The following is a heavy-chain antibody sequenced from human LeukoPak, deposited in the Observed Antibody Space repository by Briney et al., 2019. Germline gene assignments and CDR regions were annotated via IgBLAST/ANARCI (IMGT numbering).Heavy chain of an antibody. CDR2: ISSSGSTI. Sequence: PGGSLRLSCAASGFTFSSYEMNWVRQAPGKGLEWVSYISSSGSTIYYADSVKGRFTISRDNAKSSLYLQMNSLRAEDTAVYYCAAFIAVAGTYYFDYWGQGTLVTVSS. D-gene: IGHD6-19*01. CDR3: AAFIAVAGTYYFDY. CDR1: GFTFSSYE. V-gene: IGHV3-48*03. J-gene: IGHJ4*02.